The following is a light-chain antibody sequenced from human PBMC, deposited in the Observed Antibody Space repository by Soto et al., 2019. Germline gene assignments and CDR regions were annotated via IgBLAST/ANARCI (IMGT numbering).Light chain of an antibody. J-gene: IGLJ2*01. CDR1: SSNIGAYNY. CDR3: ISFAGTTHVA. Sequence: QPVLTQPPSASGSPGQSVTISCTGTSSNIGAYNYVSWYQQHPGKAPNLMIYEANKRPSGVPDRFSGSKSGNTASLTVSGLHADDEADYYCISFAGTTHVAIGGGTKLTVL. CDR2: EAN. V-gene: IGLV2-8*01.